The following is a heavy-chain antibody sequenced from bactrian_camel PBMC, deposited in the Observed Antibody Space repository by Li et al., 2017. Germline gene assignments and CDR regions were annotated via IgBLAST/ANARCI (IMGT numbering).Heavy chain of an antibody. CDR1: AYIVRNYC. Sequence: EVQLVEFGGGSVQAGGSLRLSCAASAYIVRNYCMGWFRQAPGKEREEVARIGSNGIAYADSVQGRFTISRDNAKNTLYLQMNNLKPEDSATYLCAAHAGRSVSGGTCHGYGYYYWGQGTQVTVS. CDR2: IGSNGIA. D-gene: IGHD7*01. V-gene: IGHV3S67*01. CDR3: AAHAGRSVSGGTCHGYGYYY. J-gene: IGHJ4*01.